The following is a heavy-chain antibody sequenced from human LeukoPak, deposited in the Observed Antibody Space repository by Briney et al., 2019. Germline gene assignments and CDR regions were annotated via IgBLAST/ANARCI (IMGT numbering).Heavy chain of an antibody. D-gene: IGHD6-13*01. CDR1: GGSVSSGSYY. V-gene: IGHV4-61*01. CDR2: IYYSGST. Sequence: KPSETLSLTCTASGGSVSSGSYYWSWIRQPPGKGLEWIGYIYYSGSTNYNPSLKSRVTISVDTSKNQFSLKLSSVTAADTAVYYCARDGTYSSSWTHYYYYYMDVWGKGTTVTVSS. J-gene: IGHJ6*03. CDR3: ARDGTYSSSWTHYYYYYMDV.